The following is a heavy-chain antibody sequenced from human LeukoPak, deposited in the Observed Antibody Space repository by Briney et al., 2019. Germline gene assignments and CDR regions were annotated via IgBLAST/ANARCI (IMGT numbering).Heavy chain of an antibody. Sequence: GRSLRLSCAVSGFPFSSYPMHWVRQAPGKGLEWVAIVSNDARYKDYADSVKGRFTISRDDAKNTVYLQMDSLRAEDTAVYYCARDSPRTGPWGQGILVIVSS. CDR1: GFPFSSYP. V-gene: IGHV3-30*04. D-gene: IGHD1-1*01. J-gene: IGHJ5*02. CDR2: VSNDARYK. CDR3: ARDSPRTGP.